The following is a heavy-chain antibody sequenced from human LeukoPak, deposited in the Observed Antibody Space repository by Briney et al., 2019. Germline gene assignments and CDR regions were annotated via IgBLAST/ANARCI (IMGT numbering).Heavy chain of an antibody. D-gene: IGHD1-26*01. V-gene: IGHV3-21*01. CDR1: GFTFSSYS. CDR2: ISSSSSYI. Sequence: EGSLRLSCAASGFTFSSYSMNWVRQAPGKGLEWVSSISSSSSYIYYADSVKGRFTISRDNAKNSLYLQMNSLRAEDTAVYYCARDRPGVGARTFDIWGQGTMVTVSS. J-gene: IGHJ3*02. CDR3: ARDRPGVGARTFDI.